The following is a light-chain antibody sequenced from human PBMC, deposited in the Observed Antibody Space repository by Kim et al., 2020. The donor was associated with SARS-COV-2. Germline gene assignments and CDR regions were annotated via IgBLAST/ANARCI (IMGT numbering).Light chain of an antibody. V-gene: IGLV1-40*01. CDR1: RSIIGADYV. J-gene: IGLJ3*02. CDR3: QSYDSSLSGSV. Sequence: VPLSGTEARSIIGADYVVNWYQQLPRTAPKLLLYGNSNRPSGVPDRFSGSKSGTSASLAITGLQAEDEADYYCQSYDSSLSGSVFGGGTQLTVL. CDR2: GNS.